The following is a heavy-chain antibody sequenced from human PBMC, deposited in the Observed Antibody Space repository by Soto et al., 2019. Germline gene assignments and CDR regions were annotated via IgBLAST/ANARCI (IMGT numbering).Heavy chain of an antibody. V-gene: IGHV4-59*01. CDR2: IYYSGST. Sequence: SETLSLTCAVSCDSIRNYYGSWIRQPPGKGLEWIGYIYYSGSTNYNPSLRGRVTMSIDMSKNQFSLRLSSVTAADTAVYYCARVWPSSQPAWSDLWGKGSPVTVSS. CDR1: CDSIRNYY. J-gene: IGHJ5*02. CDR3: ARVWPSSQPAWSDL. D-gene: IGHD2-2*01.